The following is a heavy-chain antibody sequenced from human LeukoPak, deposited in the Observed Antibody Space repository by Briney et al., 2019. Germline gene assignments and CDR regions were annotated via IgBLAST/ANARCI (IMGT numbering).Heavy chain of an antibody. CDR3: ARSPSRVRGVDYYGMDV. CDR1: GGSISRGGDY. V-gene: IGHV4-31*03. J-gene: IGHJ6*02. Sequence: SETLSLTCTVSGGSISRGGDYWTWIRQHPGKGLEWIVNTYYGGNTYYNPSLKSRGTISIDTSRNQFSLKLTSVTAADTAVYYCARSPSRVRGVDYYGMDVWGQGTTVTVSS. D-gene: IGHD3-10*01. CDR2: TYYGGNT.